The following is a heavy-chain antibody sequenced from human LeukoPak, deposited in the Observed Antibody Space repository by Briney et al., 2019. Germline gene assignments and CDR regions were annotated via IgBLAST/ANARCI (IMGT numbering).Heavy chain of an antibody. CDR2: ISGSGGST. Sequence: GGSLRLSCAASGFTFSSYAMSWVRQAPGKGLDWVSAISGSGGSTYYADSVKGRFTISRDNSKNTLYLQMNSLRAEDTAVYYCAKPLGSSIAGYWGQGTLVTVSS. CDR1: GFTFSSYA. J-gene: IGHJ4*02. CDR3: AKPLGSSIAGY. D-gene: IGHD6-6*01. V-gene: IGHV3-23*01.